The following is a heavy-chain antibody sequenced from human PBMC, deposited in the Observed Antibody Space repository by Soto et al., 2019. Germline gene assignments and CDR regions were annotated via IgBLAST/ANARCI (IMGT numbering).Heavy chain of an antibody. Sequence: GGSLRLSCAASGFTFSSYAMSWVRQAPGKGLEWVSAMSGSGGSTYYADSVKGRFTISRDNSKNTLYLQMNSLRAEDTAVYYCAKAQRYVDTAMVDDYWGQGTLVTVSS. V-gene: IGHV3-23*01. CDR2: MSGSGGST. D-gene: IGHD5-18*01. CDR3: AKAQRYVDTAMVDDY. CDR1: GFTFSSYA. J-gene: IGHJ4*02.